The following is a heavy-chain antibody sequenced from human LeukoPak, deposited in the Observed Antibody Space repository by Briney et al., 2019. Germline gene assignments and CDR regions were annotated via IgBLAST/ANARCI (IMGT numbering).Heavy chain of an antibody. CDR2: ISYDGSNK. CDR3: ARVTVAARLFDY. J-gene: IGHJ4*02. V-gene: IGHV3-30*04. D-gene: IGHD6-19*01. Sequence: PGGSLRLSCAASGFTFSSYAMHWVRQAPGKGLEWVAVISYDGSNKYYADSVKGRFTISRDNSKNTLYLQMNSLRAEDTAVYCCARVTVAARLFDYWGQGTLVTVSS. CDR1: GFTFSSYA.